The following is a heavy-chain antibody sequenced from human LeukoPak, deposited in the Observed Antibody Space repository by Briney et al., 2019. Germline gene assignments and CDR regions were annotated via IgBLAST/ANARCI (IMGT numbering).Heavy chain of an antibody. D-gene: IGHD1-14*01. J-gene: IGHJ3*02. Sequence: SETLSLTCAVSGGSISSGGYSWSWLRQPPGKGLEWIGYIYHSGSTYYNPSLKSRDTISVDRSKNQFSLKLSSVTAADTAVYYCARDKPGIDAFDIWGQGTMVTVSS. CDR2: IYHSGST. CDR1: GGSISSGGYS. CDR3: ARDKPGIDAFDI. V-gene: IGHV4-30-2*01.